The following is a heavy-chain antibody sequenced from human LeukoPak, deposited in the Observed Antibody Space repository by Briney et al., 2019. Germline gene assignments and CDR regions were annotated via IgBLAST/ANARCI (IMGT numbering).Heavy chain of an antibody. D-gene: IGHD5-12*01. V-gene: IGHV4-34*01. CDR3: ARRRRLYSGYDSYFDI. J-gene: IGHJ3*02. CDR1: GGSFSGYY. CDR2: INHSGST. Sequence: SETLSLTCAVYGGSFSGYYWSWIRQPPGKGLEWIGEINHSGSTNYNPSLKSRVTISVDTSKNQFSLKLSSVTAADTAVYYCARRRRLYSGYDSYFDIWGQGTMVTVSS.